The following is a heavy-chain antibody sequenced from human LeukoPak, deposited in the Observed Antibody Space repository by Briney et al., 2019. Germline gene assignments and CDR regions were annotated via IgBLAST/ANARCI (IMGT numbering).Heavy chain of an antibody. J-gene: IGHJ4*02. CDR2: IYTSGST. V-gene: IGHV4-4*07. Sequence: SETLSPTRTVSGGSISGYYWSWIRQPAGKGLEWIGRIYTSGSTNYNPSLKSRDTISVDKSKNQFSLKLSSVTAADTAVYYCARHRRLPAEEFDSWGQRSRAAVYS. CDR3: ARHRRLPAEEFDS. CDR1: GGSISGYY.